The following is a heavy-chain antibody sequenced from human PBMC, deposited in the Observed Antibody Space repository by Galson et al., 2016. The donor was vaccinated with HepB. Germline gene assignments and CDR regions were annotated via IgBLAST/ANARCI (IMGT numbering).Heavy chain of an antibody. J-gene: IGHJ2*01. CDR2: ISYAGRSK. D-gene: IGHD3-22*01. CDR1: GFTFSSYA. V-gene: IGHV3-30*04. CDR3: ARVSVVRRYFDL. Sequence: SLRLSCAASGFTFSSYAMHWVRQAPGKGLEWVAVISYAGRSKYYADSVKGRFTISRDNSKNTLYVQMNSLNSEDTAVYYCARVSVVRRYFDLWGRGTLVTVSS.